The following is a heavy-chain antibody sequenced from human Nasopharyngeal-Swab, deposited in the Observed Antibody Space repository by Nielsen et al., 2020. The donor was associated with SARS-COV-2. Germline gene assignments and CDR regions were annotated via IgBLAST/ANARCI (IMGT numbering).Heavy chain of an antibody. V-gene: IGHV4-34*01. CDR2: INHSGST. Sequence: WIRQPPGEGLEWIGEINHSGSTNYNPSLKSRVTISVDTSKNQFSLKLSPVTAADTAVYYCARRTGGRGFDYWGQGTLVTVSS. CDR3: ARRTGGRGFDY. D-gene: IGHD3-16*01. J-gene: IGHJ4*02.